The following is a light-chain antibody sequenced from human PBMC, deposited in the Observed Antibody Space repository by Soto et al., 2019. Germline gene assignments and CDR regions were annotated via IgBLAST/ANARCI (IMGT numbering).Light chain of an antibody. V-gene: IGLV6-57*04. J-gene: IGLJ2*01. Sequence: NFMLTQPRSVSESPGKTVTISCTRSSGSIAANFVQWYQQPPGSAPTAVIFEDNQRPSGVPDRFSGSIDSSSNSASLTISGLKTEDEADYCCQSFDDTNVIFGGGTKLTVL. CDR2: EDN. CDR1: SGSIAANF. CDR3: QSFDDTNVI.